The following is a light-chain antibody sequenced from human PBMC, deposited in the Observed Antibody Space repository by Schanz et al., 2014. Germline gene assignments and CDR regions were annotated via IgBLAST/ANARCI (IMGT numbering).Light chain of an antibody. V-gene: IGLV1-40*01. CDR2: DNT. CDR1: ASNIGAGYD. Sequence: QSVLTQPPSVSGAPGQGVTISCTGSASNIGAGYDVHWYQQVPGTAPKPLIFDNTNRPSGVPDRFSGSKSGNTASLTVSGLQPEDEADYYCSSYAGSYTFAVFGGGTKLTVL. J-gene: IGLJ3*02. CDR3: SSYAGSYTFAV.